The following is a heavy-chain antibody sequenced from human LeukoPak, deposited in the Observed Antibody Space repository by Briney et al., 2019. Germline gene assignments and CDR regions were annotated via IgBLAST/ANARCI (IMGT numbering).Heavy chain of an antibody. V-gene: IGHV4-34*01. Sequence: PSETLSLTCAVYGGSFSGYYWSWIRQPPGKGLEWIGEINHSGSTNYNPSLKSRVTISVDTSKNQFSLKLSSVTAADTAVYYCARDPTINYYDSSGSQGFRDYWGQGTLVTVSS. CDR2: INHSGST. J-gene: IGHJ4*02. D-gene: IGHD3-22*01. CDR1: GGSFSGYY. CDR3: ARDPTINYYDSSGSQGFRDY.